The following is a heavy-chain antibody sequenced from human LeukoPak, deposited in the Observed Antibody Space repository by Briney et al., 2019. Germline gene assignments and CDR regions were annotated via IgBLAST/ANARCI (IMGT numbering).Heavy chain of an antibody. J-gene: IGHJ4*02. CDR3: ARHPQAAMAYFDY. CDR2: IYYRGST. CDR1: GGSIRSCY. Sequence: KPSETLSLTCSVSGGSIRSCYWSWIRQPPGKGLEWIGYIYYRGSTNYNPSLKSRVTISVDTSKNQFSLKLSSVTAADTAVYYCARHPQAAMAYFDYWGQGTLVTVSS. V-gene: IGHV4-59*08.